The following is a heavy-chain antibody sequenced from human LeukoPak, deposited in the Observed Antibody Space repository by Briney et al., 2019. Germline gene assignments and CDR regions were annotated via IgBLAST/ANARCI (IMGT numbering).Heavy chain of an antibody. CDR2: VYITGPT. CDR1: GGSFSGHY. CDR3: ARSCRGGTSCYSI. V-gene: IGHV4-4*07. Sequence: PSETLSLTWTVSGGSFSGHYWTWIRQPAGRGLEFIGRVYITGPTNYNASLLGRVTMSVDTSKSQFSLNLTSVTAADTAVYYCARSCRGGTSCYSIWGQGTLVTVSS. J-gene: IGHJ4*02. D-gene: IGHD2-2*02.